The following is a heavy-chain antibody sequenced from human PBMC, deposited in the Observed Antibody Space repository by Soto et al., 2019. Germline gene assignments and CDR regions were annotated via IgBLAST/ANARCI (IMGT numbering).Heavy chain of an antibody. Sequence: EVQLVESGGGLVQPGGSLRLSCADSGFSSSPFWMTWVRQAPGKGLEWVALIKQDGSEELYVDSVKGRFTITRDNAKNSVYLQMASLRVEATAVYYGTGSSGWLQTYWGQGTLVTVSS. D-gene: IGHD6-19*01. CDR2: IKQDGSEE. CDR3: TGSSGWLQTY. V-gene: IGHV3-7*01. CDR1: GFSSSPFW. J-gene: IGHJ4*02.